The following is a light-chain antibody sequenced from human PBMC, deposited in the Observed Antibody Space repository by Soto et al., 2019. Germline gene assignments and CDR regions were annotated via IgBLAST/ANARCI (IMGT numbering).Light chain of an antibody. CDR2: DVS. CDR1: FSDINTYNF. J-gene: IGLJ3*02. Sequence: QSVLTQPASVSGSPGQSITISCTGTFSDINTYNFVSWFRQHPGKAPKLMIYDVSSRPSGVSDRFSGSKSGKTASLTISGLQAEDEADYYCCIDNGTSWVFGGGTKVTVL. CDR3: CIDNGTSWV. V-gene: IGLV2-14*01.